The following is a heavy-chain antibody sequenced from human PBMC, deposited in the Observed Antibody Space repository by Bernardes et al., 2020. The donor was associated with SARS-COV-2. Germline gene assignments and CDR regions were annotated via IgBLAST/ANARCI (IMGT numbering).Heavy chain of an antibody. Sequence: SVKVSCKASGGTFSSYAISWVRQAPGQGLEWMGGIIPIFGTANYAQKFQGRVTITADESTSTAYMELSSLRSEDTAVYYCARVKRATRWEGEDYWGQGTLVTVSS. J-gene: IGHJ4*02. D-gene: IGHD3-16*01. V-gene: IGHV1-69*13. CDR2: IIPIFGTA. CDR3: ARVKRATRWEGEDY. CDR1: GGTFSSYA.